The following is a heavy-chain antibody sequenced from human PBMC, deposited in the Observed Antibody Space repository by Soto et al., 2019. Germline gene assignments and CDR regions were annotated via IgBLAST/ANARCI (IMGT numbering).Heavy chain of an antibody. CDR2: MNPNSGNT. CDR3: ARTPSGVVGAPRINWFDP. Sequence: QVQLVQSGAEVRKPGASVKVSCKASGYTFTSYDINWVRQATGQGLEWMGWMNPNSGNTGYAQKFQGRVTMTRNTSISTAYIELSSLRSDDTAVYYCARTPSGVVGAPRINWFDPWGQGTRVTVSS. V-gene: IGHV1-8*01. D-gene: IGHD2-15*01. CDR1: GYTFTSYD. J-gene: IGHJ5*02.